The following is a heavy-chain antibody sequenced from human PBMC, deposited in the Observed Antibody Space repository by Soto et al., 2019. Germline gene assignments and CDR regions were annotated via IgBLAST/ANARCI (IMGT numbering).Heavy chain of an antibody. V-gene: IGHV4-30-4*01. D-gene: IGHD2-2*02. J-gene: IGHJ4*02. CDR3: ARIPGAPYDFDY. Sequence: SETLSLTCTVSGGSISSGDYYWSWIRQPPGKGLEWIGYIYYSGSTYYNPSLKSRVTISVDTSKNQFSLKLSSVTAADTAVYYCARIPGAPYDFDYWGQGTLVTV. CDR2: IYYSGST. CDR1: GGSISSGDYY.